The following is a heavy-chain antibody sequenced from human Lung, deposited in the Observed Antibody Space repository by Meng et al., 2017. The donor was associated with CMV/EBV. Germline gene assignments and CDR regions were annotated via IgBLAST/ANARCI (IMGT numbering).Heavy chain of an antibody. CDR3: ARAICGGDCYFDY. Sequence: EVQLVESGGGLVQPGXXXXLACAASGFTFSSYAMHWVRQTPGKGLEYVSAINTNGGSTYYAKSVKGRFTISRDNSKNTLYLQMGSLRVEDMAVYYCARAICGGDCYFDYWGQGTLVTVSS. CDR2: INTNGGST. V-gene: IGHV3-64*01. D-gene: IGHD2-21*02. CDR1: GFTFSSYA. J-gene: IGHJ4*02.